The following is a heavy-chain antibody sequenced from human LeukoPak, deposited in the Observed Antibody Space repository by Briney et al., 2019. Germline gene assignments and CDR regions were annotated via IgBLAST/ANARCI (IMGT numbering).Heavy chain of an antibody. V-gene: IGHV1-8*01. CDR2: MNPKSGNT. Sequence: GASVKVSCKASGYTFTSYDLNWVRQATGQGLEWMGWMNPKSGNTGYAQKFQGRVTMTRNTSISTAYMELSSLRSEDTAVYYCARVSYYDILTGYYTPFDYWGQGTLVTVSS. D-gene: IGHD3-9*01. J-gene: IGHJ4*02. CDR3: ARVSYYDILTGYYTPFDY. CDR1: GYTFTSYD.